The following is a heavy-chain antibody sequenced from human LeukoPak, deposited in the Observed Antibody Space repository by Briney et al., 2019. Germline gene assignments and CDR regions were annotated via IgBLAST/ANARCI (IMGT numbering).Heavy chain of an antibody. CDR1: GFTFSSYA. D-gene: IGHD3-10*01. CDR3: AKDRVGSLLWFGEYYMDV. CDR2: ISGSGDST. J-gene: IGHJ6*03. V-gene: IGHV3-23*01. Sequence: GGSLTLSCAASGFTFSSYAMSWVRQAPGKGLEWVSAISGSGDSTYYVDSVKGRFTISRDNSRNTLCLQMNSLRAEDTAVYYCAKDRVGSLLWFGEYYMDVWGKGTTVTISS.